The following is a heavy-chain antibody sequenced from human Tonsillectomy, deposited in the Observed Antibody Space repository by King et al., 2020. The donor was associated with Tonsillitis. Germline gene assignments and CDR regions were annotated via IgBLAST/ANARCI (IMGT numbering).Heavy chain of an antibody. D-gene: IGHD1-26*01. V-gene: IGHV3-33*08. Sequence: VQLVESGGGVVQPGRSLRLSCAASGFTFSSYGMHWVRQAPGKGLEWVAVIWYDGSNKYYADSVKGRFTISRDNSKNTLYLQMNSLRAEDTAVYYWSRDSGSYTFNWYFDLWGRGTLVTVSS. CDR2: IWYDGSNK. J-gene: IGHJ2*01. CDR1: GFTFSSYG. CDR3: SRDSGSYTFNWYFDL.